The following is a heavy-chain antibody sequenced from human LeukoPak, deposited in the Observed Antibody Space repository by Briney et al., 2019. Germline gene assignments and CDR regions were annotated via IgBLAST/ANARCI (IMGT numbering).Heavy chain of an antibody. D-gene: IGHD3-16*02. V-gene: IGHV1-46*01. Sequence: ASVKVSCKASGYTFTSYYMHWVRQAPGQGLEWMGIINPSGGSTSYAQKFQGRVTMTRDTSTSTVYMELSSLRSEDTAVYYCARDFADYVWGSYHSPPRYYFDYWGQGTLVTVSS. CDR1: GYTFTSYY. J-gene: IGHJ4*02. CDR3: ARDFADYVWGSYHSPPRYYFDY. CDR2: INPSGGST.